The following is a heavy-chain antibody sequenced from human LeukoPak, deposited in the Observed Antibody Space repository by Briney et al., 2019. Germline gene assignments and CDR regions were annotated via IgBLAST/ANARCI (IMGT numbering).Heavy chain of an antibody. CDR1: GYTFTSYY. J-gene: IGHJ4*02. CDR3: ARGAVAGRRFDS. Sequence: ASVKLSCKASGYTFTSYYMHWVRQAPGQGLEWMGIVNPSGGSTTYAQKFQGRVTMTRDTSTSTVYVDLSSLRSEDTAVYYCARGAVAGRRFDSWGQGTLVTVSS. D-gene: IGHD6-19*01. CDR2: VNPSGGST. V-gene: IGHV1-46*03.